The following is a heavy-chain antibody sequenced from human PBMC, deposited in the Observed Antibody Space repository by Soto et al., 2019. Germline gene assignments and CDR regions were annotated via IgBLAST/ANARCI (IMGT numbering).Heavy chain of an antibody. V-gene: IGHV3-7*01. Sequence: GGSLRLSCAASGFTFSSYWMSWVRQAPGKGLEWVANIKQDGGEKYYVDSVKGRFTISRDNAKNSLYLQMNSLRAEDTAVYYCARDQRIVVVTAIQSYYYYGMDVWGQGTTVTVSS. CDR3: ARDQRIVVVTAIQSYYYYGMDV. CDR2: IKQDGGEK. J-gene: IGHJ6*02. D-gene: IGHD2-21*02. CDR1: GFTFSSYW.